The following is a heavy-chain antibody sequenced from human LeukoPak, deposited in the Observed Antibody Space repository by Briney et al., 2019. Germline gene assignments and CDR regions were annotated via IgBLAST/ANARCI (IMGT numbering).Heavy chain of an antibody. CDR2: IPYDGSNK. Sequence: GGSLRLSCAASGFTFSSYAMHWVRQAPGKGLEWVAVIPYDGSNKYYGDSVKGRFTISRDNSKNMLYLQMNSLRPEDTAVYYCARSAGYCSSTSCYYYDYWGQGTLVTVSS. J-gene: IGHJ4*02. CDR3: ARSAGYCSSTSCYYYDY. CDR1: GFTFSSYA. V-gene: IGHV3-30*04. D-gene: IGHD2-2*01.